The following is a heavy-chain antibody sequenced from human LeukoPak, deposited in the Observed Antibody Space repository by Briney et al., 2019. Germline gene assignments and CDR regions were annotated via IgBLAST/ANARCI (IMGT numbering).Heavy chain of an antibody. V-gene: IGHV1-69*08. CDR1: GGTFSNYI. Sequence: SVKVSCKASGGTFSNYIVSWVRQAPGQGLEWMGRIIPILGSANYAQKFQGRVTFTADKSTTTVYMELNSLRSEDTAMFYCARASELTSSSWYVSPFDAWGQGTLVTVSS. D-gene: IGHD6-13*01. J-gene: IGHJ4*02. CDR3: ARASELTSSSWYVSPFDA. CDR2: IIPILGSA.